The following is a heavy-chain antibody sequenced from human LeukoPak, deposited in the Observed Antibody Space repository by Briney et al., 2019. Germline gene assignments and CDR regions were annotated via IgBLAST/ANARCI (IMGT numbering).Heavy chain of an antibody. Sequence: PSETLSLTCGVSGGSLGGYSWTWIRQPPGKGLEWVGEITSGGTTNYNPSLKSRVTISVDTSNNQFSLSLSSVTAADTAVYYCARRGPNYFGSGSRDWFDPWGQGTLVIVSS. V-gene: IGHV4-34*01. CDR2: ITSGGTT. D-gene: IGHD3-10*01. J-gene: IGHJ5*02. CDR1: GGSLGGYS. CDR3: ARRGPNYFGSGSRDWFDP.